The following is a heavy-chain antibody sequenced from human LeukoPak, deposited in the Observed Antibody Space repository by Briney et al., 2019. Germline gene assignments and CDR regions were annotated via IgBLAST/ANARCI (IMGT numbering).Heavy chain of an antibody. J-gene: IGHJ4*02. CDR3: ARDRAGDDSVVRLDY. V-gene: IGHV4-4*07. D-gene: IGHD2-15*01. Sequence: PSETLSLTCSVTGASIQNYYWSWIRQPAGRGLEWIGRIYSFGMTDYNPSLTSRVTTSVDTSKNHFSLTLRSVTAADTAMYYCARDRAGDDSVVRLDYWGQGLQVTVSS. CDR2: IYSFGMT. CDR1: GASIQNYY.